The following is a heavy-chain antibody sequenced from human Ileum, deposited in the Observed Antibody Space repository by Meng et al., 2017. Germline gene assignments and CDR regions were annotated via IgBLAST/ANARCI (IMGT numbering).Heavy chain of an antibody. CDR1: GRSISSSDW. CDR2: MNLGGSP. Sequence: VESQGWGPWLVGPSGTRSFTCAVVGRSISSSDWWSWVGQPPGNGLDWIAEMNLGGSPNYNPSLKSRVTMSVDKSNDHLSLQLTSVTAADTAVYYCAHIFDSWGQGTLVTVSS. V-gene: IGHV4-4*02. CDR3: AHIFDS. J-gene: IGHJ4*02.